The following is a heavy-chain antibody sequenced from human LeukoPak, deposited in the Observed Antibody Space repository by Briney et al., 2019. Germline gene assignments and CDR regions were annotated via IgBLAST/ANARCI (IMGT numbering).Heavy chain of an antibody. D-gene: IGHD1-20*01. Sequence: ASVKVSCKASGYTFTGYYMHWVRQAPGQGLEWMGWINPNTAGTNYAQKFQGRVTMTWDTSISTAYMDLSSLRSDDTAVYYCAREKYNWDPFDYWGQGTLVTVSS. V-gene: IGHV1-2*02. CDR1: GYTFTGYY. CDR3: AREKYNWDPFDY. CDR2: INPNTAGT. J-gene: IGHJ4*02.